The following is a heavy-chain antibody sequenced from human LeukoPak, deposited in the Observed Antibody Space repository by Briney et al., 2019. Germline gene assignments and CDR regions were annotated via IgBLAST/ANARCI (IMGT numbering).Heavy chain of an antibody. J-gene: IGHJ5*02. CDR3: VKALVLGNTWPARWSDP. CDR1: GFNFSSYA. D-gene: IGHD3-16*01. Sequence: GGSLRLSCAASGFNFSSYAMSWLRQAPGKGLEWVSAISGSGGSTYYADSVKGRFTISRDNSKNTLYLQMNSLRAEDTAVYYCVKALVLGNTWPARWSDPGGQGTLVTVSS. CDR2: ISGSGGST. V-gene: IGHV3-23*01.